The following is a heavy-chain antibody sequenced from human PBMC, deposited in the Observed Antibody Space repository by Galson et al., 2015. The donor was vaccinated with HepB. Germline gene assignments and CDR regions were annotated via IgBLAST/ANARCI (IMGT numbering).Heavy chain of an antibody. D-gene: IGHD3-10*01. Sequence: SLRLSCAVSGFTFSSSSMNWVRQAPGRGLEWVSSITASSSFIHYADSVKGRFTISRDNSKNSLFLQMNSLRAEDTALYYCAKLEGLLWFGQLRGAFHIWGQGTMVTVSS. CDR1: GFTFSSSS. CDR2: ITASSSFI. J-gene: IGHJ3*02. V-gene: IGHV3-21*04. CDR3: AKLEGLLWFGQLRGAFHI.